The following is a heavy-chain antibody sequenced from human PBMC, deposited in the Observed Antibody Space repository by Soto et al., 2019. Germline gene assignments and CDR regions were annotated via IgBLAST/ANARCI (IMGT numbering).Heavy chain of an antibody. V-gene: IGHV3-23*01. CDR3: ASSIVVVTASDY. CDR2: ISGSGGST. CDR1: GFTFSSYA. D-gene: IGHD2-21*02. Sequence: EVQLLESGGGLVQPGGSLRLSCAASGFTFSSYAMSWVRQAPGKGLEWVSAISGSGGSTYYADSVKGRFTISRDNSKNTLYLQMNSLRAEDTAVYYWASSIVVVTASDYWGQGTLVTVSS. J-gene: IGHJ4*02.